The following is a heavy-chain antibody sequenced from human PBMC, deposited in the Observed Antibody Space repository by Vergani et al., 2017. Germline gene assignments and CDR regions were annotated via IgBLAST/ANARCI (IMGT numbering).Heavy chain of an antibody. Sequence: QVQLQESGPGLVKPSETLSLTCTVSGGSISSYYWSWIRQPPGKGLEWMGYIYYSGSTNYNPALKSRVTISVDTSKNQFSLKLSSVAAADTAVYYCARSKQQQVGGMDVWGQGSTVTVSS. CDR3: ARSKQQQVGGMDV. CDR2: IYYSGST. D-gene: IGHD6-13*01. J-gene: IGHJ6*02. V-gene: IGHV4-59*01. CDR1: GGSISSYY.